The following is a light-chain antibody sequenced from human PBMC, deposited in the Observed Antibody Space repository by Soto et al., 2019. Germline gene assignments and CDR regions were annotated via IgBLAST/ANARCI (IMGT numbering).Light chain of an antibody. J-gene: IGKJ2*01. CDR2: AAS. CDR1: QGISSW. V-gene: IGKV1D-12*01. Sequence: DMQMTQSPSSVSASVGDRVTSTCRASQGISSWLVWYQQKPGKAPKLLIYAASSLQSGVPSRFSGSGSGTDFTLTISSLQPEDFATYYCQQANSFPPTFGQGTKLEIK. CDR3: QQANSFPPT.